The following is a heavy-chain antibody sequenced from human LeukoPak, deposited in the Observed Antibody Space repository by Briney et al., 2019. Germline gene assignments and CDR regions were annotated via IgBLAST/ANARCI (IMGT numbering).Heavy chain of an antibody. V-gene: IGHV4-39*01. CDR1: GGSISGYY. Sequence: SSETLSLTCTVSGGSISGYYWNWIRQPPGKGLEWLGSMYYSGSPYHNPSLKSRVTISVDTSKNQFSLKLSSVTAADTAMYYCARLLYDRSGYYYFDCWGQGTLVTVSS. CDR3: ARLLYDRSGYYYFDC. J-gene: IGHJ4*02. CDR2: MYYSGSP. D-gene: IGHD3-22*01.